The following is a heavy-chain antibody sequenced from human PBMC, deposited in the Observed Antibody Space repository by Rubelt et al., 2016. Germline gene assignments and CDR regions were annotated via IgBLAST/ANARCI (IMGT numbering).Heavy chain of an antibody. J-gene: IGHJ4*02. Sequence: QVQLVQSGAEVKKPGASVKVSCKASGYTFTGYYMHWVRQAPGQGLEWMGWINPNSGGTNYAQKCQGRVTMTRDTSISTAYMELSRLRSDDTAVYYCARDYCSGGSCYSVFDYWGQGTLVTVSS. V-gene: IGHV1-2*02. CDR2: INPNSGGT. D-gene: IGHD2-15*01. CDR1: GYTFTGYY. CDR3: ARDYCSGGSCYSVFDY.